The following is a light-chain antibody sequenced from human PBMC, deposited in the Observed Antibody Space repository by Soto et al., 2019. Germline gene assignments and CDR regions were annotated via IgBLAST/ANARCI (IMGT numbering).Light chain of an antibody. V-gene: IGLV2-14*01. CDR1: SSDVGGYNY. J-gene: IGLJ2*01. Sequence: QSVLTQPASVSGSPGQSITISCTGTSSDVGGYNYVSWYQQHPGKAPKLMIYDVSNRPSGVSNRFSGSKSGNTASLTISGLHAEDEADYYCSSYTSRSTLVVFGGGTKVTVL. CDR2: DVS. CDR3: SSYTSRSTLVV.